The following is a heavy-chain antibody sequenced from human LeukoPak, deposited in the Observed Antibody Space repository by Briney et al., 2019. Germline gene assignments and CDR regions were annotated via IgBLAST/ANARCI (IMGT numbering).Heavy chain of an antibody. CDR3: ARGVVVPAAQ. Sequence: KASETLSLTCTVSGGSISSGGYYWSWIRQHPGKGLEWIGYIYYSGSTYYNPSLKSRVTISVDTSKNQFSLKLSSVTAADTAVYYCARGVVVPAAQWGQGTLVTVSS. D-gene: IGHD2-2*01. CDR1: GGSISSGGYY. V-gene: IGHV4-31*03. J-gene: IGHJ4*02. CDR2: IYYSGST.